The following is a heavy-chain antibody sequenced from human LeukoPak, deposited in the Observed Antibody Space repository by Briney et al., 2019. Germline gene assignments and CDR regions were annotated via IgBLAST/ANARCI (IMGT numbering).Heavy chain of an antibody. CDR1: GFNVGNNC. Sequence: GGSLRLSCAASGFNVGNNCMSWVRLAPGKGLEYVANITQDESQKYYVDSLKGRFTISKDNAKNSLNLQMNTLRAEDTGVYYCARANYDIRGEGTLVTVSS. CDR3: ARANYDI. CDR2: ITQDESQK. J-gene: IGHJ4*02. V-gene: IGHV3-7*01. D-gene: IGHD3-9*01.